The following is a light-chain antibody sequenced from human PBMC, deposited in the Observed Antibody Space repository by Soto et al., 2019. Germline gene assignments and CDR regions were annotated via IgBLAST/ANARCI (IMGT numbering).Light chain of an antibody. J-gene: IGKJ5*01. Sequence: EIVMTQSPATLSVSPGERATLSCRASQTVSSNLAWYQQKAGQSPRLLIYGASTRATSIPARFSGSGYETEFTLPITSLRSEDFEIYYCQQNNNWPPFTCGQGTRLEIK. CDR1: QTVSSN. V-gene: IGKV3-15*01. CDR2: GAS. CDR3: QQNNNWPPFT.